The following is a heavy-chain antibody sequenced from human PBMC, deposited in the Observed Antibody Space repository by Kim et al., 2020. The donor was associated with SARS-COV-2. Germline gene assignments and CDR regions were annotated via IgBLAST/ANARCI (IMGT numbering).Heavy chain of an antibody. V-gene: IGHV3-73*01. CDR3: TSGDSMVRGGDPFNYYYYGMDV. Sequence: GGSPRLSCAASGFTFSGSAMHWVRQASGKGLEWVGRIRSKANSYATAYAASVKGRFTISRDDSKNTAYLQMNSLKTEDTAVYYCTSGDSMVRGGDPFNYYYYGMDVWGQGTTVTVSS. J-gene: IGHJ6*02. CDR2: IRSKANSYAT. CDR1: GFTFSGSA. D-gene: IGHD3-10*01.